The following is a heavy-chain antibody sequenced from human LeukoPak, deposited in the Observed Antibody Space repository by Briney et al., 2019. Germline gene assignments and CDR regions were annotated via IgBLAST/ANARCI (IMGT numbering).Heavy chain of an antibody. CDR3: ARGRRGKLLWFGELFAFDY. J-gene: IGHJ4*02. D-gene: IGHD3-10*01. CDR1: GGSFSGYY. V-gene: IGHV4-34*01. Sequence: SETLPLTCAVYGGSFSGYYWSWIRQPPGKGLEWIGEINHSGSTNYNPSLKSRVTISVDTSKNQFSLKLSSVTAADTAVYYCARGRRGKLLWFGELFAFDYWGQGTLVTVSS. CDR2: INHSGST.